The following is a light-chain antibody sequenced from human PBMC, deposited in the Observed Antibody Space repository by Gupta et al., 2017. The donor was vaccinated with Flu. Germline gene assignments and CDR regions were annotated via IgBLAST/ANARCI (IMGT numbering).Light chain of an antibody. CDR3: QQRDNWPIT. Sequence: LAPGERATLSCRASQSISTYVAWYQCKPGQAPSLIIYDASNRDTGSPDFTLTISSLEPEDFAVYYCQQRDNWPITFGGGTKVEI. J-gene: IGKJ4*01. CDR2: DAS. CDR1: QSISTY. V-gene: IGKV3-11*01.